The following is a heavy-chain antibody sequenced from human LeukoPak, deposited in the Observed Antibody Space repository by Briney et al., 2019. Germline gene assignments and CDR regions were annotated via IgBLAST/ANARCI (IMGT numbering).Heavy chain of an antibody. CDR2: ISSSSRYI. D-gene: IGHD6-19*01. CDR3: ATRIAVVGHNLDY. V-gene: IGHV3-21*01. CDR1: GFTFSSYT. Sequence: PGGSLRLSCAASGFTFSSYTMNWVRQAPGKGLEWVSSISSSSRYIYYADSVKGRFTISRDNAKNSLYLQMNSLRAEDTAVYYCATRIAVVGHNLDYWGQGTLVTVSS. J-gene: IGHJ4*02.